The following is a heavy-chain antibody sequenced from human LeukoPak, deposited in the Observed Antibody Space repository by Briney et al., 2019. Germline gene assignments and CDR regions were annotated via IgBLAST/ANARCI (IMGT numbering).Heavy chain of an antibody. J-gene: IGHJ4*02. CDR1: GFTFSSYA. CDR2: ISYDGSNK. Sequence: GGSLRLSCAASGFTFSSYAMHWVRQAPGKGLEWVAVISYDGSNKYYADSVKGRFTISRDSSKSTVYLQMNSLRPEDTVVYFCARDHWGRITSGGYFDYWGQGTLVTVSS. CDR3: ARDHWGRITSGGYFDY. D-gene: IGHD2-15*01. V-gene: IGHV3-30*04.